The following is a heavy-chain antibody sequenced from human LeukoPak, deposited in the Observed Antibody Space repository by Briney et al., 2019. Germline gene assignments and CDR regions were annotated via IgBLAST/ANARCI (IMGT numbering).Heavy chain of an antibody. V-gene: IGHV3-9*01. CDR3: AREPPGNYDSSGDYYAYFDY. Sequence: GRSLRLSCAASGFTFDDYAMHWVRQAPGKGLEWVSGISWNSGSIGYADSVRGRFTLSRDNAKNSLYLQMNSLTDEDTAVYYCAREPPGNYDSSGDYYAYFDYWGQGTLVTVSS. D-gene: IGHD3-22*01. J-gene: IGHJ4*02. CDR1: GFTFDDYA. CDR2: ISWNSGSI.